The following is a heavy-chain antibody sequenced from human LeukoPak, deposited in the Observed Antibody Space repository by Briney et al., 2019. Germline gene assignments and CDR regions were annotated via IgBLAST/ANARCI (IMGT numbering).Heavy chain of an antibody. Sequence: SETLSLTCAVSGVSFDDYYWSWVRQTPGKGLEWIGEINHSGYTNDSPSLKSRVTLSIDTSRKQFSLNLRSVTVADAGIYYCTRMTTGHDYWGQGTLVTLSS. CDR1: GVSFDDYY. D-gene: IGHD4-17*01. CDR3: TRMTTGHDY. V-gene: IGHV4-34*01. J-gene: IGHJ4*02. CDR2: INHSGYT.